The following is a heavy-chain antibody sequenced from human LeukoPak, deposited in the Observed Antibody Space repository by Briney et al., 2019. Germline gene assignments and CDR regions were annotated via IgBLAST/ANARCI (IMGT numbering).Heavy chain of an antibody. CDR3: TTIKRGNIFGYFDF. J-gene: IGHJ4*02. D-gene: IGHD5-18*01. CDR2: VFDSGRT. Sequence: SETLSLTCTVSGGSMTTHHWNWIRQTPGKGLEWIGYVFDSGRTKENPSLKSRVTLSADTSKNQLSLRLSSVTAADTAVYYCTTIKRGNIFGYFDFWGQGILITVSS. V-gene: IGHV4-59*11. CDR1: GGSMTTHH.